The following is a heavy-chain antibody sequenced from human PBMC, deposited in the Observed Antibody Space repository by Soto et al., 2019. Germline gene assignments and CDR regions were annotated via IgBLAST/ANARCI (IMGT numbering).Heavy chain of an antibody. Sequence: EVQLVESGGGLVQPGGSLRLSCAASGFTFSSYEMNWVRQAPGKGLEWVSYISSSGSTIYYADSVKGRFTISRDNAKNSLYLQMNSQRAEDTAVYYCARGEPWYFDLWGRGTLVTVSS. CDR3: ARGEPWYFDL. V-gene: IGHV3-48*03. CDR1: GFTFSSYE. D-gene: IGHD1-1*01. CDR2: ISSSGSTI. J-gene: IGHJ2*01.